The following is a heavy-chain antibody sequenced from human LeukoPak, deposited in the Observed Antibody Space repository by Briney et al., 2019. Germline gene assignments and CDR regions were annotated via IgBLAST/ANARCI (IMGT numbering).Heavy chain of an antibody. V-gene: IGHV4-39*07. Sequence: PSETLSLTCTVSGGSIRDTTYYWGWIRQPPGKGLEWIGSIYYSGNTYYNPSLKSRVTISVDTSKNQFSLKLSSVTAADTAVYYCAGGYIYGSTYYYMDVWGKGTTVTISS. CDR3: AGGYIYGSTYYYMDV. D-gene: IGHD5-18*01. CDR1: GGSIRDTTYY. J-gene: IGHJ6*03. CDR2: IYYSGNT.